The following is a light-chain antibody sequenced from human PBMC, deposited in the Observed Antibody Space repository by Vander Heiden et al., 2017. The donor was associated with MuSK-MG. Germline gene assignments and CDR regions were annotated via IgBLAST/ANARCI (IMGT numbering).Light chain of an antibody. V-gene: IGKV3-15*01. J-gene: IGKJ4*01. CDR2: GAS. CDR1: QSVSNN. Sequence: EIVMTQSPATLSVSPGGRVTLSCRASQSVSNNVAWYQQKPGQAPRLLIYGASTRATGIPTRFSGSGSGTDFTVTISSLQSEDSAVYYCQHDNNRPLTFGGGTRV. CDR3: QHDNNRPLT.